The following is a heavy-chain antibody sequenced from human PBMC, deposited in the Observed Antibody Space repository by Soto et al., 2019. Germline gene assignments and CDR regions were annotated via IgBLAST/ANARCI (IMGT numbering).Heavy chain of an antibody. CDR2: IKSKTDGGTT. CDR3: TTYGDGVESLNYYYYCMDG. J-gene: IGHJ6*02. D-gene: IGHD2-21*02. Sequence: GGSLRLSCAASGFTFSNAWMSWVRQAPGKGLEWVGRIKSKTDGGTTEYAAPVKGKLTISRYDSKNTLYLQMNSLKTDDTALYYCTTYGDGVESLNYYYYCMDGWCQGTTVTVSS. V-gene: IGHV3-15*01. CDR1: GFTFSNAW.